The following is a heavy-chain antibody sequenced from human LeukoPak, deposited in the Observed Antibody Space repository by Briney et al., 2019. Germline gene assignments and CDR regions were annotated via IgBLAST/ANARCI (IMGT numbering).Heavy chain of an antibody. CDR1: GFTVSSNY. CDR2: ISTSSSYI. CDR3: ARDLSRSFSMIRGLIQHREFDF. D-gene: IGHD3-10*01. V-gene: IGHV3-21*01. J-gene: IGHJ4*02. Sequence: PGGSLRLSCAASGFTVSSNYMSWVRQAPGKGLEWVASISTSSSYIYYGDSVKGRFTISRDNAKNSLYLQMNSLRAEDTAVYYCARDLSRSFSMIRGLIQHREFDFWGRGTLVTVSS.